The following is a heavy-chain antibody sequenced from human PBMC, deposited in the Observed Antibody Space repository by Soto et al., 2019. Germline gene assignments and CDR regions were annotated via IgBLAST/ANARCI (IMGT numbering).Heavy chain of an antibody. CDR3: ARSTVTDAFDI. D-gene: IGHD4-17*01. CDR2: ISSSSSYI. J-gene: IGHJ3*02. Sequence: GGSLRLSCAASGFTFSSYSMNWVRQAPGKGLEWVSSISSSSSYIYYADSVKGRFTISRDNAKNSLYLQMNSLRAEDAVVYYCARSTVTDAFDIWGQGTMVTVSS. CDR1: GFTFSSYS. V-gene: IGHV3-21*01.